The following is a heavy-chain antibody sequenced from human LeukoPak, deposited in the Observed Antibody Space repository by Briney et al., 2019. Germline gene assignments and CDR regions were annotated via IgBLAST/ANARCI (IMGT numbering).Heavy chain of an antibody. J-gene: IGHJ4*02. CDR3: ARVGDYGGNLEYYFDY. D-gene: IGHD4-23*01. CDR2: INPNSGGT. Sequence: ASVKVSCKASGYTFTGYYMHWVRQAPGQGLEWMGWINPNSGGTNYAQKFQGRVTMTRDTSVSTAYMELSRLRSDDTAVYYCARVGDYGGNLEYYFDYWGQGTLVTVSS. CDR1: GYTFTGYY. V-gene: IGHV1-2*02.